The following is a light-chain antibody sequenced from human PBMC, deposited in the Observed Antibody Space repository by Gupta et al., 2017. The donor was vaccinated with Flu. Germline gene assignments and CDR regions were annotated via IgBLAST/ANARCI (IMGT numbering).Light chain of an antibody. Sequence: EVVMTQSPLSLPVTVGQPASISCRSSQSLVYTDGITYLNWYHQRPGQSPRRLICRVSNRDSGVPDRFSGSGSGTXFTLKIXRGEAEDVGVYYCRQGKHRMFSFGXGTKLEIE. J-gene: IGKJ2*01. CDR1: QSLVYTDGITY. V-gene: IGKV2-30*01. CDR2: RVS. CDR3: RQGKHRMFS.